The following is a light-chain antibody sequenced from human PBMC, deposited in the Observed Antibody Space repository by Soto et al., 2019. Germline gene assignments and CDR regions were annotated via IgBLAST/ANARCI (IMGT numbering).Light chain of an antibody. CDR1: QSVSSN. V-gene: IGKV3-15*01. CDR2: DAS. CDR3: QQYNNWRT. Sequence: EIVMTQSPATLSVSPGERATLSCRASQSVSSNLAWYQQKPGQAPRLLIHDASTRATGTPARFSGSGSGTEFTLTISLLQSEDSAVYYCQQYNNWRTFGQGTKVEIK. J-gene: IGKJ1*01.